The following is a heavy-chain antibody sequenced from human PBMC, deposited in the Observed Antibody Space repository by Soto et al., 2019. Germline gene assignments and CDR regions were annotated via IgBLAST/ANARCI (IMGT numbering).Heavy chain of an antibody. V-gene: IGHV3-13*05. J-gene: IGHJ6*01. CDR1: GFTFRNYD. Sequence: EVQLVESGGGLVQPGGSLRLSCEASGFTFRNYDMHWVRQGTGKGLEWVSGISAAGDPDYADSVEGRLTISRENAQSSFFLQMNSLRVGDTAVYYCARTDRDFYSLHVWGQGNRVIASS. CDR2: ISAAGDP. CDR3: ARTDRDFYSLHV.